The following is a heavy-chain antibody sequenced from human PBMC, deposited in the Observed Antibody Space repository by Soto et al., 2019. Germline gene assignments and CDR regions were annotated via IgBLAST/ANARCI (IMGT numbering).Heavy chain of an antibody. CDR2: INAGNGNT. V-gene: IGHV1-3*01. Sequence: QVQLVQSGAEVKKPGASVKVSCKASGYTFTSYAMHWVRQAPGQRLEWMGWINAGNGNTKYSQKFQGRVTITRDTSASTAYMELSSLRSEDTAVYYCARLRIAEPEDVDYWGQGTLVTVSS. CDR3: ARLRIAEPEDVDY. CDR1: GYTFTSYA. J-gene: IGHJ4*02. D-gene: IGHD6-13*01.